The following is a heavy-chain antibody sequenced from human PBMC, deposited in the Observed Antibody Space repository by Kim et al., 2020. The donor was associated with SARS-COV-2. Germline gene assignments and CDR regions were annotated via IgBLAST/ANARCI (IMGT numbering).Heavy chain of an antibody. Sequence: ASVKVSCKASGHTFNAYDINWVRQASGQGLEWMGWMNPNSGNTIYAQKFQGRVTITRNTSTSTIYASTIYMELSSLTSEDTAVYYCTGHDDNYYYYGMDVWGQGTTVTVSS. V-gene: IGHV1-8*02. CDR1: GHTFNAYD. D-gene: IGHD3-3*01. CDR2: MNPNSGNT. J-gene: IGHJ6*02. CDR3: TGHDDNYYYYGMDV.